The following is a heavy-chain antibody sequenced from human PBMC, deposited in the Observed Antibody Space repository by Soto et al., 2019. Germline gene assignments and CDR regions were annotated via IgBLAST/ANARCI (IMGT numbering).Heavy chain of an antibody. D-gene: IGHD5-18*01. CDR2: LNPDTGNT. J-gene: IGHJ3*01. CDR1: GFTFSDNL. Sequence: QVQLVQSGAELKKPGASVNISCTASGFTFSDNLINWVRQVPGQGLEWMGWLNPDTGNTRYSETFQGRVTISRHPSASIAYLELRGLENEASALYCCARDIQIAGPRANDAFDVWGQGTMITVSS. CDR3: ARDIQIAGPRANDAFDV. V-gene: IGHV1-3*01.